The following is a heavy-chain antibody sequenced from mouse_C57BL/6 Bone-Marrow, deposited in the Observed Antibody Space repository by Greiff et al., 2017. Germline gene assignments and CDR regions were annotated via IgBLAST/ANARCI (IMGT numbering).Heavy chain of an antibody. D-gene: IGHD2-2*01. J-gene: IGHJ2*01. CDR3: GKGYFDY. CDR2: IYPGDGDT. CDR1: GYAFSSSW. Sequence: QVQLQQPGAELVKPGASVKISCKASGYAFSSSWMNWVKQRPGKGLEWIGRIYPGDGDTNYNGKFKGKATLTADKSSSTAYMQLSSLTSEDSAVYFCGKGYFDYWGQGTTLTVSS. V-gene: IGHV1-82*01.